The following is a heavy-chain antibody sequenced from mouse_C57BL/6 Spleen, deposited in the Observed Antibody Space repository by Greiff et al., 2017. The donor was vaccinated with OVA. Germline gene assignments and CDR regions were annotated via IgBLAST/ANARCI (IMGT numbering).Heavy chain of an antibody. CDR2: ISSGGSYT. CDR1: GFTFSSYG. V-gene: IGHV5-6*02. D-gene: IGHD3-3*01. Sequence: DVKLVESGGDLVKPGGSLKLSCAASGFTFSSYGMSWVRPTPDKRLEWVATISSGGSYTSYPDSVKGRFTISRDNAKNTLYLQMSSLKSEDTAMYYCARRGTWAMDYWGQGTSVTVSS. CDR3: ARRGTWAMDY. J-gene: IGHJ4*01.